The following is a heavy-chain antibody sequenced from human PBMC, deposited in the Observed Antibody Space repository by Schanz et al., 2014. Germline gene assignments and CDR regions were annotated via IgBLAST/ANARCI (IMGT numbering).Heavy chain of an antibody. CDR3: ARKSLVSAHYDS. CDR1: GFTFSTST. J-gene: IGHJ4*02. V-gene: IGHV3-64*01. CDR2: ISSKGDMT. Sequence: EVQLVESGGGLVQPGGSLRLSCAASGFTFSTSTMHWVRQAPGKGLEYVSSISSKGDMTFYGNSVKGRFTISRDNSKNTLYLQLGSLRAEDVAVYYCARKSLVSAHYDSWGQGTLVTVSS. D-gene: IGHD2-21*01.